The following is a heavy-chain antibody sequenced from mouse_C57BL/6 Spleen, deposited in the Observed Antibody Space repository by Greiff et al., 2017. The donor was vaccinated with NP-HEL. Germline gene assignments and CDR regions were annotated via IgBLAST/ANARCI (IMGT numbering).Heavy chain of an antibody. V-gene: IGHV10-1*01. CDR3: VRHGPYYGNIYYAMDY. CDR1: GFSFNTYA. J-gene: IGHJ4*01. Sequence: EAGGGLVQPKGSLKLSCAASGFSFNTYAMNWVRQAPGKGLEWVARIRSKSNNYATYYADSVKDRFTISRDDSESMLYLQMNNLKTEDTAMYYCVRHGPYYGNIYYAMDYWGQGTSVTVSS. D-gene: IGHD2-10*01. CDR2: IRSKSNNYAT.